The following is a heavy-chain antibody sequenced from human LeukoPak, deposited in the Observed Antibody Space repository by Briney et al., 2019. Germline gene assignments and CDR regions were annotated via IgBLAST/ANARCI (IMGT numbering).Heavy chain of an antibody. J-gene: IGHJ2*01. CDR2: ISAYNGST. CDR3: ARVSYFNWYFDL. Sequence: GASVKVSCKASGYTFTSYGISWVRQAPGQGLEWMGWISAYNGSTNYAQKLQGRVTMTTDTSTSTTYMELRSLRSDDTAVYYCARVSYFNWYFDLWGRGTLVTVSS. CDR1: GYTFTSYG. V-gene: IGHV1-18*01. D-gene: IGHD1-26*01.